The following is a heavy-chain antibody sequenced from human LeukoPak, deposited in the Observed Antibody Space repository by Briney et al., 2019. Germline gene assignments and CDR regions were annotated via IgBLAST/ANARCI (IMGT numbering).Heavy chain of an antibody. CDR3: ARDKTGTTYGYFDY. V-gene: IGHV3-66*02. CDR1: GFTASSNY. Sequence: PGGSLRLSCAASGFTASSNYMSWVRQAPGKGLEWVSVIYSGGSTYYADSVKGRFTISRDNSKNTLYLQMNSLRAEDTAVYYCARDKTGTTYGYFDYWGQGTLVTVSS. J-gene: IGHJ4*02. D-gene: IGHD1-7*01. CDR2: IYSGGST.